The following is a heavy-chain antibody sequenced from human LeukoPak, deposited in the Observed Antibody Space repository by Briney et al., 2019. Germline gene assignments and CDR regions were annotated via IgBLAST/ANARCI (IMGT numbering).Heavy chain of an antibody. J-gene: IGHJ4*02. CDR1: GYTFTSYG. CDR2: ISAYNGNT. CDR3: AREFGYSSPFLGGDY. D-gene: IGHD6-13*01. V-gene: IGHV1-18*01. Sequence: ASVKVSCKASGYTFTSYGISWVRQAPGQGLEWMGWISAYNGNTNYAQKLQGRVTMTTDTSTSTAYMELRSLRSDDTAVYYCAREFGYSSPFLGGDYWGQGTLVTVSS.